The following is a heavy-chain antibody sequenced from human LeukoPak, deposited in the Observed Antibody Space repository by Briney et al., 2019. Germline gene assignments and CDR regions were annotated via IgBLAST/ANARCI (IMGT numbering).Heavy chain of an antibody. CDR1: GGSISSYY. CDR2: IYYSGST. V-gene: IGHV4-59*01. D-gene: IGHD4-17*01. J-gene: IGHJ3*02. CDR3: ARPAYYGDYGGAFDI. Sequence: PSETLSLTCTVSGGSISSYYWSWIRQPPGKGLEWIGYIYYSGSTNYNPSLKSRVTISVDTSKNQFSLKLSSVTAADTAVYYCARPAYYGDYGGAFDIWGQGTMVTVSS.